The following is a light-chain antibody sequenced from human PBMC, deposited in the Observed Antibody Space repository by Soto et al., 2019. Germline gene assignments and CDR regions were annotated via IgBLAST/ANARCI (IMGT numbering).Light chain of an antibody. J-gene: IGKJ2*03. Sequence: DIPMTQSPSSLSASVGDRVTITCRASQSINKYLNWYQQVPGKAPKLLIYAASNLQGGVPSRFSGGVSGTDFNLTISSLQPEDFVTYYCQQSYSPLNSFGQGTKLE. CDR2: AAS. V-gene: IGKV1-39*01. CDR1: QSINKY. CDR3: QQSYSPLNS.